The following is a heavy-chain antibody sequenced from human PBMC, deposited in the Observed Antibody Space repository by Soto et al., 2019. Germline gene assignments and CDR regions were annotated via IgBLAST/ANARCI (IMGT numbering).Heavy chain of an antibody. D-gene: IGHD3-10*01. Sequence: SLKVSCKASGGSLKGYGIGWVRQAPGQGLEWMGGVSPLFGAANYAQKFQARVTIIADASTSTVNMELSSLTSEDTALYYCARVLYYASGSYSPYAMGVWGQGTPVTVSS. CDR1: GGSLKGYG. CDR2: VSPLFGAA. J-gene: IGHJ6*02. CDR3: ARVLYYASGSYSPYAMGV. V-gene: IGHV1-69*13.